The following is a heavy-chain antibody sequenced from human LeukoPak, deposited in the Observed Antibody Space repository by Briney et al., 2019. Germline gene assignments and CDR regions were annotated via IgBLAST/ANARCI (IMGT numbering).Heavy chain of an antibody. CDR2: IYSGGST. J-gene: IGHJ4*02. V-gene: IGHV3-53*01. CDR1: GFTVSSNY. Sequence: GGSLRLSCAASGFTVSSNYMSWVRQAPGKGLDWVSVIYSGGSTYYADSVKGRFTISRDNSKNTLYLQMNSLRAEDTAVYYCARYITRHYYDSSGYYHYSDYWGQGTLVTVSS. D-gene: IGHD3-22*01. CDR3: ARYITRHYYDSSGYYHYSDY.